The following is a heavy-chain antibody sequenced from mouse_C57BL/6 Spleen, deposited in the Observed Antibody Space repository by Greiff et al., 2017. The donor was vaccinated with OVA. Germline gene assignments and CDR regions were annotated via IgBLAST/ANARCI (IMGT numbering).Heavy chain of an antibody. D-gene: IGHD2-4*01. CDR1: GYTFTDYY. V-gene: IGHV1-26*01. CDR3: ARFDYDGAMDY. J-gene: IGHJ4*01. Sequence: EVQLQQSGPELVKPGASVKLSCKASGYTFTDYYMNWVKQSHGKSLEWIGDINPNNGGTSYNQKFKGKATLTVDKSSSTAYMELRSLTSEDSAVYYCARFDYDGAMDYWGQGTSVTVSS. CDR2: INPNNGGT.